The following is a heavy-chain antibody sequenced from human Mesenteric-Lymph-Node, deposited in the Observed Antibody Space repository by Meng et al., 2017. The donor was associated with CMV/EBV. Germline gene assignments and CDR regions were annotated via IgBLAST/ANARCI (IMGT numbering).Heavy chain of an antibody. Sequence: LRLSCAMSGDSFSTDGVAWNWIRQSPSRGLEWLGRTFYRSKWYNDYAVSMESRISINADTSTNQFSLQLNSVSPEDTAIYYCARGRHSTFDFWGQGTMVTVSS. CDR2: TFYRSKWYN. J-gene: IGHJ3*01. D-gene: IGHD2/OR15-2a*01. V-gene: IGHV6-1*01. CDR1: GDSFSTDGVA. CDR3: ARGRHSTFDF.